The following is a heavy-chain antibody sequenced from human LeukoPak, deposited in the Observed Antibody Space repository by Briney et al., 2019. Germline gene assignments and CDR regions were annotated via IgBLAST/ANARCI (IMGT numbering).Heavy chain of an antibody. CDR3: AREFYDSSVAWYFDL. J-gene: IGHJ2*01. V-gene: IGHV1-46*01. CDR2: INPSGGST. D-gene: IGHD3-22*01. CDR1: GYTFTSYY. Sequence: GASVTVSCKASGYTFTSYYMHWVRQAPGQGLEWMGIINPSGGSTSYAQKFQGRVTMTRDTSTSTVYMELSSLRSEDTAVYYCAREFYDSSVAWYFDLWGRGTLVTVSS.